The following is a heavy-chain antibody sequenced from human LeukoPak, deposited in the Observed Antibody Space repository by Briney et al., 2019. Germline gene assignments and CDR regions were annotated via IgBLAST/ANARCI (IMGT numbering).Heavy chain of an antibody. J-gene: IGHJ6*03. CDR3: ARSVEGYCSGGSCYSYYYYMDV. Sequence: SETLSLTCNVSGASISSGNYYWGWIRQSPEKDLEWIGSIYHTGSTYYNPSLTSRLSISIDTSKNQFSLKLSSVTAADTAVYYCARSVEGYCSGGSCYSYYYYMDVWGKGTTVTVSS. D-gene: IGHD2-15*01. CDR1: GASISSGNYY. V-gene: IGHV4-39*07. CDR2: IYHTGST.